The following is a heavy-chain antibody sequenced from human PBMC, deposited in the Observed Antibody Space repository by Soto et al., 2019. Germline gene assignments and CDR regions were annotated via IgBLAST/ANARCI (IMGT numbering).Heavy chain of an antibody. D-gene: IGHD1-26*01. Sequence: VGSLRLSFAASGFTFSSYGMHWVRQAPGKGLEWVAVIWYDGSNKYYADAVKGRFTISRDNSKNTLYLQMNSLRAEDTAVYYCARDGSSRSGSYLDYWGQGTLVTISS. CDR3: ARDGSSRSGSYLDY. J-gene: IGHJ4*02. CDR2: IWYDGSNK. CDR1: GFTFSSYG. V-gene: IGHV3-33*01.